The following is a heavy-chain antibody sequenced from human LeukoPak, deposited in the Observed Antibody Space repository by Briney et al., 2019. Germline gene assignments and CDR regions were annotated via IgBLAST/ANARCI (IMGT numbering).Heavy chain of an antibody. Sequence: PSETLSLTCTVSGDSFISGTSFWGWIRQHRGRGLEWVVYIHHSGHTYDNPSLQSRVIISMDKSKNQFSLKLNSVTAADTAVYYCARYCSSTSCPFDYWGQGALVTVSS. CDR3: ARYCSSTSCPFDY. J-gene: IGHJ4*02. V-gene: IGHV4-31*03. CDR2: IHHSGHT. D-gene: IGHD2-2*01. CDR1: GDSFISGTSF.